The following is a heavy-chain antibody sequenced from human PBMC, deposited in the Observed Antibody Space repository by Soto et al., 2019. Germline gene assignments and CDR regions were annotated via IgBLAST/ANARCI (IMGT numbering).Heavy chain of an antibody. J-gene: IGHJ4*02. V-gene: IGHV3-73*01. CDR3: STLFHSD. CDR2: IRDRANSYAT. CDR1: GFTFSGST. Sequence: PGGSLRLSCAASGFTFSGSTTHWVRQASGKGLEWVGRIRDRANSYATAYVASVKGRFTVSRDDSKNTAYLQMDSLKTEDTAMYYCSTLFHSDWGLGTLVTVSS. D-gene: IGHD2-21*01.